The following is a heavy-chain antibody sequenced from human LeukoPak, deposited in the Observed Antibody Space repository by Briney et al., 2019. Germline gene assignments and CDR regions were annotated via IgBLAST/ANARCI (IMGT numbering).Heavy chain of an antibody. CDR1: GYTFTSYY. V-gene: IGHV1-46*01. D-gene: IGHD2-2*01. Sequence: ASVKVSCKASGYTFTSYYMHWVRQAPGQGLEWMGIINPSGGSTSYAQKFQGRVTMTRDTSTSTVYMELSSLRSEDTAVYYCARDTGIVVVPADYYMDVWGKGTMVTISS. CDR2: INPSGGST. CDR3: ARDTGIVVVPADYYMDV. J-gene: IGHJ6*03.